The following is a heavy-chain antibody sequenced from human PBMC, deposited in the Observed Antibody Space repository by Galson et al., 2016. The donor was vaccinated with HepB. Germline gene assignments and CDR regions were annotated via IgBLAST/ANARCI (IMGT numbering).Heavy chain of an antibody. CDR1: GFTFSGSA. V-gene: IGHV3-73*01. J-gene: IGHJ5*02. CDR2: IRSKANSYAT. CDR3: TRQACSGGSCYGGFDP. D-gene: IGHD2-15*01. Sequence: SLRLSCAASGFTFSGSAMHWVRQASGKGLEWVGRIRSKANSYATAYAASVKGRFTISRDDSKNTAYLQMNSLKTEDTAVYYCTRQACSGGSCYGGFDPWGQGTLVTVSS.